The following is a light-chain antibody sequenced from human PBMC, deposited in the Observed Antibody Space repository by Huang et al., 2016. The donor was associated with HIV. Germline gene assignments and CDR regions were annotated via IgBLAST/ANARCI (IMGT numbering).Light chain of an antibody. Sequence: IVMTQSPVTLSVSPGERAALSCRAGQSITSNLAWYQQKPGQAPRLLSYGASTRATGVPARFSGSGSGTEFTLTINNRQSDEFAVYYCQQYDYWPPVTFGQGTKV. V-gene: IGKV3-15*01. J-gene: IGKJ1*01. CDR2: GAS. CDR1: QSITSN. CDR3: QQYDYWPPVT.